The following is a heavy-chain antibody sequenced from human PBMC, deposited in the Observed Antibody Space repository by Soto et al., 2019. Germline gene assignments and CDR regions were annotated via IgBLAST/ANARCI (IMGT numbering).Heavy chain of an antibody. Sequence: PSETLSLTCTVSGGSISSGNYYWSWIRQHPGRGLEWIGYIYYSGSTYYNPSLKSRVTISVDTSKNQFSLKLSSVTAADTAVYYCARASSSLVYFDYWGQGILVTSPQ. V-gene: IGHV4-31*03. CDR2: IYYSGST. J-gene: IGHJ4*02. CDR3: ARASSSLVYFDY. D-gene: IGHD6-6*01. CDR1: GGSISSGNYY.